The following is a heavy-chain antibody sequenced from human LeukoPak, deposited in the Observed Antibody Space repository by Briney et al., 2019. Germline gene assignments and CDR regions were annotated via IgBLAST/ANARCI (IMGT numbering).Heavy chain of an antibody. CDR2: ISYDGSNK. V-gene: IGHV3-30-3*01. CDR1: GFTFGDYA. CDR3: AIGGRMGYDSSAYTAEYFQH. J-gene: IGHJ1*01. Sequence: GGSLRLSCTASGFTFGDYAMSWFRQAPGKGLEWVAVISYDGSNKYYADSVKGRFTISRDNSKKTLYLQMNSLRAEDTAVYYCAIGGRMGYDSSAYTAEYFQHWGQGTLVTVSS. D-gene: IGHD3-22*01.